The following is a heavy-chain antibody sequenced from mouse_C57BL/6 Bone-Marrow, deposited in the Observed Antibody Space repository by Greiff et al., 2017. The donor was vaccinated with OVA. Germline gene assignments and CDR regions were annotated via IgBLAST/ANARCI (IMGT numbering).Heavy chain of an antibody. D-gene: IGHD2-1*01. J-gene: IGHJ2*01. CDR1: GFNIKDDY. V-gene: IGHV14-4*01. CDR2: IDPENGDT. Sequence: DVKLQESGAELVRPGASVKLSCTASGFNIKDDYMHWVKQRPEQGLEWIGWIDPENGDTEYASKFQGKATITADTSSNTAYLQLSSLTSEDTAVYCCTSYGNFDYWGQGTTLTVSS. CDR3: TSYGNFDY.